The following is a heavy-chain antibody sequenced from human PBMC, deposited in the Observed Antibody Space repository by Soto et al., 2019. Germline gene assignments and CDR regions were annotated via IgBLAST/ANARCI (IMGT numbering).Heavy chain of an antibody. Sequence: ASVKVSCKASGYTFTSYGISWVRQAPGQGLEWMGWISAYNGNTNYAQKLQGRVTMTTDTSTSTAYMELRSLRSDDTAVYYCARGQDYGDYENWYFDLWGRGTLVTVSS. CDR2: ISAYNGNT. D-gene: IGHD4-17*01. CDR1: GYTFTSYG. V-gene: IGHV1-18*01. CDR3: ARGQDYGDYENWYFDL. J-gene: IGHJ2*01.